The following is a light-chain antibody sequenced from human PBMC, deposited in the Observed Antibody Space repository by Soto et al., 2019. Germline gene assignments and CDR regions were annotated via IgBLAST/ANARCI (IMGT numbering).Light chain of an antibody. CDR2: EVN. V-gene: IGLV2-14*03. Sequence: QSALTHPASVSGSPGQSITISCTGTRRDIGRYNYVSWYQQLPGKAPKLIIYEVNKRTSGVSDRFSGSKSGNAASLPISGLPTDDEADYHCGSYTSATTWVFGGGTKLTV. CDR1: RRDIGRYNY. J-gene: IGLJ3*02. CDR3: GSYTSATTWV.